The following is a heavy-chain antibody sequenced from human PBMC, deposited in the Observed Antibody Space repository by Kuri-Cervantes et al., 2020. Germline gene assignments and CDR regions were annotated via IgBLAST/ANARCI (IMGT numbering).Heavy chain of an antibody. V-gene: IGHV4-61*01. CDR2: IYYSGST. CDR1: GGSISSSSYY. D-gene: IGHD3-10*01. J-gene: IGHJ6*02. Sequence: ESLKISCTVSGGSISSSSYYWSWIRQPPGKGLEWIGYIYYSGSTNYNPSLKSRVTISVDTSKNQFSLKLSSVTAADTAVYYCARDLSGSYYKLGYYYYYGMDVWGQGTTVTVSS. CDR3: ARDLSGSYYKLGYYYYYGMDV.